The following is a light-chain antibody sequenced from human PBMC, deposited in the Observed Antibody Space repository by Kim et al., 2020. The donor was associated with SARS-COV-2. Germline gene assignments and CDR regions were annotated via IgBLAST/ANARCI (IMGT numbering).Light chain of an antibody. V-gene: IGKV4-1*01. CDR1: QSVLYSSNNKNY. CDR2: WAS. J-gene: IGKJ1*01. CDR3: QLYYSTPWT. Sequence: DIVMTQSPDSLAVSLGERATINCKSSQSVLYSSNNKNYLAWYQQKPEQPPKLLIYWASTRESGVPDRFSGSGSGTDFTLTISSLQAEDVSVYYCQLYYSTPWTFGQGTKV.